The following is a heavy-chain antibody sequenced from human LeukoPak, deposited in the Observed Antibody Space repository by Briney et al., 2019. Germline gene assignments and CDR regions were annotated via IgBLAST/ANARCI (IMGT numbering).Heavy chain of an antibody. CDR2: IHDNGNT. D-gene: IGHD6-19*01. J-gene: IGHJ4*02. Sequence: SETLSLTCDVSGHSIISTYYWGWIRQPPGKGLEWIGNIHDNGNTAYNPSLNSRVTMSVDTSRNQFSLKMKSVTAADTAVYYCARRPAVAGVYYFDYWGQGTLVTVSS. CDR1: GHSIISTYY. V-gene: IGHV4-38-2*01. CDR3: ARRPAVAGVYYFDY.